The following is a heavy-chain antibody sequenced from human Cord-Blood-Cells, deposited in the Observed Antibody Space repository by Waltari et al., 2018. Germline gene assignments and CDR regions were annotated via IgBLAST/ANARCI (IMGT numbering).Heavy chain of an antibody. Sequence: QVQLQQWGAGLLKPSETLSLTCAVYGGSFRCYYWSWIRQPPGKGLEWIGEINHSGSTNYNPSLKSRVTISVDTSKNQFSLKLSSVTAADTAVYYCARAVVVPAAMGGNWFDPWGQGTLVTVSS. J-gene: IGHJ5*02. CDR1: GGSFRCYY. V-gene: IGHV4-34*01. D-gene: IGHD2-2*01. CDR3: ARAVVVPAAMGGNWFDP. CDR2: INHSGST.